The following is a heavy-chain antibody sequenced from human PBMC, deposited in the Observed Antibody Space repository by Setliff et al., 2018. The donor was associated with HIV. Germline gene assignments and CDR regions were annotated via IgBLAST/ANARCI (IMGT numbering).Heavy chain of an antibody. CDR2: IYHSGST. J-gene: IGHJ4*02. V-gene: IGHV4-38-2*01. Sequence: LSLTCAVSGFSISSGYYWGWIRQPPGKGLEWIGIIYHSGSTYYNPSLKSRVTISVDTSKNQFSLKLSSVTAADTAVYYCARRNVVVPAALDYWGQGTLVTV. D-gene: IGHD2-2*01. CDR3: ARRNVVVPAALDY. CDR1: GFSISSGYY.